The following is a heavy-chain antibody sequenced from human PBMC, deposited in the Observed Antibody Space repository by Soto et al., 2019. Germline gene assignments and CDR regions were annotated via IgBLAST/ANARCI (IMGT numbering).Heavy chain of an antibody. J-gene: IGHJ5*02. CDR1: GFSLSTSGVG. CDR2: IYWDDDK. D-gene: IGHD2-15*01. V-gene: IGHV2-5*02. Sequence: QITLKESGPTLVKPTQTLTLTCTFSGFSLSTSGVGVGWIRQPPGKALEWLALIYWDDDKRYSPSLKSRLTTXKXTXXNRVVLTMTNMDPVDTATYYCAHSVGSRELNWFDPWGQGTLVTVSS. CDR3: AHSVGSRELNWFDP.